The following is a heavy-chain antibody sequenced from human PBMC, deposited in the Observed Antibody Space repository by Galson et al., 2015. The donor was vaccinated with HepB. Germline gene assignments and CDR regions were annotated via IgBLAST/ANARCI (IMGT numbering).Heavy chain of an antibody. D-gene: IGHD6-13*01. V-gene: IGHV1-3*01. J-gene: IGHJ4*02. CDR2: INAGNGNT. CDR3: ARSRIAAVFDY. CDR1: GYTFTSYA. Sequence: SVKVSCKASGYTFTSYAMHWVRQAPGQRLEWMGWINAGNGNTQYSQKFQGRVTITRDTSASTAYMELSSLRSEDTAVYYCARSRIAAVFDYWGQGTLVTVSS.